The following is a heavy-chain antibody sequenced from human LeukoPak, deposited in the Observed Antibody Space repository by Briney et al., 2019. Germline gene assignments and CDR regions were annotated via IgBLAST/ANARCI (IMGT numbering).Heavy chain of an antibody. D-gene: IGHD3-16*01. V-gene: IGHV4-59*01. J-gene: IGHJ5*02. CDR3: AIRLGGDWFDP. Sequence: PSETLSLTCTVSGGSISSYYWSWLRQPPGKGLEWVGYISYSGSSKYNPSLTSRVTISVDTSKNQFSLELSSVTAADTAVYYCAIRLGGDWFDPWGQGTLVTVSS. CDR2: ISYSGSS. CDR1: GGSISSYY.